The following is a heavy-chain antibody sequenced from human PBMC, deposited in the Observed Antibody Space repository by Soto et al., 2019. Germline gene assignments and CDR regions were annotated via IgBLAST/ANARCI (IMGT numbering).Heavy chain of an antibody. J-gene: IGHJ6*02. Sequence: QVQLVESGGGVVQPGKSLRLSCAASGFTFTGFAMHWVRQAPGKGLEWVANIWSDGLNTYYADSVKGRFTISRDSSRNTLYLQMTSLRVEDTAVYFCARDRDYSGLDVWGQGTTVTVSS. CDR1: GFTFTGFA. D-gene: IGHD3-10*01. CDR2: IWSDGLNT. V-gene: IGHV3-33*01. CDR3: ARDRDYSGLDV.